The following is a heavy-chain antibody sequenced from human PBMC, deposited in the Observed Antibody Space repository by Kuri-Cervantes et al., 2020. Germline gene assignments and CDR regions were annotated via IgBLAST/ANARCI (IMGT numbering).Heavy chain of an antibody. V-gene: IGHV3-21*04. CDR1: GFTFSSYS. D-gene: IGHD7-27*01. J-gene: IGHJ4*02. CDR3: ATVNWESRFYND. CDR2: ISSSSSFI. Sequence: GESLKISCAASGFTFSSYSMNWVRQAPGKGLEWVSSISSSSSFIYYADSVKGRFTISRDNAKNSLYLQMNSLRVEDTAVYYCATVNWESRFYNDWGQGTLVTVSS.